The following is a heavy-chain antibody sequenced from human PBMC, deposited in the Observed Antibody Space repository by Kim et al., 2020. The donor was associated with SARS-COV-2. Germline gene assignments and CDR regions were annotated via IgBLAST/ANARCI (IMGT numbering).Heavy chain of an antibody. V-gene: IGHV3-53*01. CDR1: GFTVSSNY. CDR3: ARGGELGIRSNDAFDI. D-gene: IGHD7-27*01. CDR2: IYSGGST. Sequence: GGSLRLSCAASGFTVSSNYMSWVRQAPGKGLEWVSVIYSGGSTYYADSVKGRFTISRDNSKNTLYLQMNSLRAEDTAVYYCARGGELGIRSNDAFDIWGQGTMVTVSS. J-gene: IGHJ3*02.